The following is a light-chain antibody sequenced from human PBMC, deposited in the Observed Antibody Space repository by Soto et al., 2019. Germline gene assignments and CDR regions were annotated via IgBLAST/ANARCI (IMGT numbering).Light chain of an antibody. CDR1: RNAVGGYNY. Sequence: QPTSVNPQPARSLTIACSRTRNAVGGYNYVSWYQQHPGKAPKLMIYDVSNRPSGVSNRFSGSKSGNTASLTISGLQAEDEADYYCSSYTSSSPYVFGTETKVTGL. V-gene: IGLV2-14*01. CDR2: DVS. J-gene: IGLJ1*01. CDR3: SSYTSSSPYV.